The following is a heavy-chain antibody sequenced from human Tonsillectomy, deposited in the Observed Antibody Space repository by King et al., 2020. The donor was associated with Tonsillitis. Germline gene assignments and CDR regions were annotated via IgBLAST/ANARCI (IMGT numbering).Heavy chain of an antibody. CDR2: ISNDGNRK. CDR1: GFNFTRYG. Sequence: VQLVESGGGVVQPGRSLRLSCAASGFNFTRYGMHWVRQPPGKGLEWVAGISNDGNRKYYGDPVKGRFSISRDNSNNILYLQMNRLRVEDTAVYYCAKDRPSAVAASFDYWGQGILVTVSS. D-gene: IGHD6-19*01. V-gene: IGHV3-30*18. CDR3: AKDRPSAVAASFDY. J-gene: IGHJ4*02.